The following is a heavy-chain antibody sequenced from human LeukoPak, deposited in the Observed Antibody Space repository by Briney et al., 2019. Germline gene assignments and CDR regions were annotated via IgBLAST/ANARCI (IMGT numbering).Heavy chain of an antibody. D-gene: IGHD2-21*01. J-gene: IGHJ4*02. CDR1: GFTFSKAW. V-gene: IGHV3-15*01. Sequence: GGSLRLSCAASGFTFSKAWMSWVCQAPGPGLEWVGRIKSKSDGETTDYAAPVKGRFTMSRDDSKNTLYLQMNSLHAEDTAVYYCTTISLVVVSATGGGFWGQGTLVTVSS. CDR2: IKSKSDGETT. CDR3: TTISLVVVSATGGGF.